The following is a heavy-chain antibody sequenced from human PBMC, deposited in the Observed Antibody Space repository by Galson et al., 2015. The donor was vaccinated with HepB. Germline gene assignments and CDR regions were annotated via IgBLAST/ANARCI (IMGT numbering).Heavy chain of an antibody. CDR3: ARGGRGEQWHYYYYGMDV. J-gene: IGHJ6*02. Sequence: SLRLSCAASGFTVSSNYMSWVRQAPGKGLEWVSVIYSGGSTYYADSVKGRFTISRDNSKNTLYLQMNSLRAEDTAVYYCARGGRGEQWHYYYYGMDVWGQGTTVTVSS. CDR2: IYSGGST. D-gene: IGHD6-19*01. CDR1: GFTVSSNY. V-gene: IGHV3-53*01.